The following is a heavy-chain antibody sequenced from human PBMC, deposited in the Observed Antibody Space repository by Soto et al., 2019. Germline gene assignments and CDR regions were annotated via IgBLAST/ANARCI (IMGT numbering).Heavy chain of an antibody. CDR3: ARGDDYGDSFWFDP. CDR1: GGSISSYY. V-gene: IGHV4-59*01. Sequence: PSETLSLTCTVSGGSISSYYWSWIRQPPGKGLEWIGYSYYSGSTNYNPSLKSRVTISVDTSKNQFSLKLSSVTAADTAVYYCARGDDYGDSFWFDPWGQGTLVTVSS. J-gene: IGHJ5*02. D-gene: IGHD4-17*01. CDR2: SYYSGST.